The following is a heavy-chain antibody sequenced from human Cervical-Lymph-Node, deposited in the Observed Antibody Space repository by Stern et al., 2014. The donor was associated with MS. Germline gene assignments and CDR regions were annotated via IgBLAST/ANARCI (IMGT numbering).Heavy chain of an antibody. CDR1: GGTFSTYA. Sequence: VQLVESGAEVKKPGSSVKVSCKASGGTFSTYAISWVRQAPGQGLEWMGGITPIFGTANYAQKFQGRVTITAEESTSTAYMELSSLRSEDKAVYYGAREYNWNDSFYGMAVGGQGPPVTVSS. J-gene: IGHJ6*02. V-gene: IGHV1-69*01. CDR3: AREYNWNDSFYGMAV. CDR2: ITPIFGTA. D-gene: IGHD1-20*01.